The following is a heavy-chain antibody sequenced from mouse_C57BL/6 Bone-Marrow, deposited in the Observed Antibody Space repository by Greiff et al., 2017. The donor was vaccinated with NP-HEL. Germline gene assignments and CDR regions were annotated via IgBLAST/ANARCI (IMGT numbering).Heavy chain of an antibody. Sequence: QVQLQQSGAELVRPGTSVKMSCKASGYTFTNYWIGWAKQRPGHGLEWIGDIYPGGGYTNYNEKFKGKATLTADKSSSTAYMQFSSLTSEDSAIYYCARCNYPKYFDVWGTGTTVTVSS. D-gene: IGHD2-1*01. CDR1: GYTFTNYW. CDR2: IYPGGGYT. J-gene: IGHJ1*03. V-gene: IGHV1-63*01. CDR3: ARCNYPKYFDV.